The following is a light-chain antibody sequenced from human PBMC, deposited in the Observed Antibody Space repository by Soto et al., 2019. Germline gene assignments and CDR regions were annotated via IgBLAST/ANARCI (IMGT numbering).Light chain of an antibody. J-gene: IGLJ3*02. Sequence: SVLTQPPSASGTPGQRVTISCSGSSSNIGGNPVNWYQQLPGTAPKLLIYNNNQRPSGVPDRFSGSKSGTSASLAISGLQSEDEADYYCAAWHDSLNGPVFGGGTRSPS. V-gene: IGLV1-44*01. CDR3: AAWHDSLNGPV. CDR1: SSNIGGNP. CDR2: NNN.